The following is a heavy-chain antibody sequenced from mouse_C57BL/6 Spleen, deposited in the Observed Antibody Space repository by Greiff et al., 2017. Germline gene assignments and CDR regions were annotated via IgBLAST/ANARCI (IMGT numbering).Heavy chain of an antibody. J-gene: IGHJ4*01. CDR1: GYTFTDYN. CDR2: INPNNGGT. D-gene: IGHD2-12*01. V-gene: IGHV1-22*01. CDR3: ARPDDEGGYYAMDY. Sequence: VQLKESGPELVKPGASVKMSCKASGYTFTDYNMHWVKQSHGKSLEWIGYINPNNGGTSYNQKFKGKATLTVNKSSSTAYMELRSLTSEDSAVYYCARPDDEGGYYAMDYWGQGTSVTVSS.